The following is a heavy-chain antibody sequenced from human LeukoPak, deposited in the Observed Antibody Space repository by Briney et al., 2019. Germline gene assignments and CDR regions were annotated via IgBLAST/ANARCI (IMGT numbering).Heavy chain of an antibody. V-gene: IGHV4-61*01. Sequence: SETLSLTCTVSGGSISSSSYSWSWIRPPPGKGLEWIGYIYYSGSTNYNPSLKSRVTISVDTSKNQFSPKLSSVTAADTAVYYCARGVDSGSYYVDYWGQGTLVTVSS. J-gene: IGHJ4*02. D-gene: IGHD1-26*01. CDR3: ARGVDSGSYYVDY. CDR1: GGSISSSSYS. CDR2: IYYSGST.